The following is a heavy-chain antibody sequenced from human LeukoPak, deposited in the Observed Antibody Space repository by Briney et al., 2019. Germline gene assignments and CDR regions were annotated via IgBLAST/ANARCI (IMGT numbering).Heavy chain of an antibody. Sequence: GRSLRLSCAASGFTFSSYGMHGVRQAPGKGLEWVAVISFDGINKYYADSVKGRFTISRDNSKNTLYLQMNSLRAEDTAVYYCAKEGSIFGVVIRPYYFDYWGQGTLVTVSS. V-gene: IGHV3-30*18. CDR3: AKEGSIFGVVIRPYYFDY. CDR1: GFTFSSYG. J-gene: IGHJ4*02. D-gene: IGHD3-3*01. CDR2: ISFDGINK.